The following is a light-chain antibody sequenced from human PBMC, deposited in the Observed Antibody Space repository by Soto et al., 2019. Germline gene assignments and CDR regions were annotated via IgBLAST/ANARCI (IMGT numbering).Light chain of an antibody. CDR3: QKYDSAPWT. Sequence: DIQMTQSPSSLSAFVGDRVTIACRASQGISNSLAWYQQKPGKVPKLLIYTAYTLRSGVPSRFSGSGSGTDFTLTINSLQPEDVATYYCQKYDSAPWTFGQGTKVEIK. V-gene: IGKV1-27*01. J-gene: IGKJ1*01. CDR1: QGISNS. CDR2: TAY.